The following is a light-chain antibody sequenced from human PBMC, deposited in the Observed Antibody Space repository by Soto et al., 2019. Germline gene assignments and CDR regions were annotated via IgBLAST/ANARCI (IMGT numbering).Light chain of an antibody. CDR1: SGSVSTSYY. CDR2: STN. CDR3: VLYMGSGIGV. V-gene: IGLV8-61*01. Sequence: QTVVTQEPSFSVSPGGTVTLTCGLSSGSVSTSYYPSWYQQTPGQAPRTLIYSTNTRSSGVPDRFSGSILGNKAALTITGAQADYESDYYCVLYMGSGIGVFGGGTKVTVL. J-gene: IGLJ2*01.